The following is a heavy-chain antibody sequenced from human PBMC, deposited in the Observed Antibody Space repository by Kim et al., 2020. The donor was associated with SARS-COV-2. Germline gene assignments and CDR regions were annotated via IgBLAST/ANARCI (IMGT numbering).Heavy chain of an antibody. CDR3: VKGFHSYFDY. V-gene: IGHV3-23*01. CDR2: ISGSGGDT. CDR1: GLTFSSYV. J-gene: IGHJ4*02. Sequence: GGSLRLSCTASGLTFSSYVMSWVRQAPGKGLEWVSAISGSGGDTYYADAVRGRFTIARDNSKNTLFLQIRSLRADDTAVYYCVKGFHSYFDYWGQGALVT.